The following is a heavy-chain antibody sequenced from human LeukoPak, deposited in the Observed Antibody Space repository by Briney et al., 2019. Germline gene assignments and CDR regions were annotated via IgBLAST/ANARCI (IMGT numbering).Heavy chain of an antibody. Sequence: GGSLRLSCAASGFTFTNYAMSWVRQAPGKGLEWVSAITGSGFSTYYADSVKGRFTISRDNSKNTLYLLMDSLRADDTAVYHCARAGGYCGRISCPYYFDYWGQGSLVAVSS. CDR1: GFTFTNYA. V-gene: IGHV3-23*01. CDR2: ITGSGFST. CDR3: ARAGGYCGRISCPYYFDY. D-gene: IGHD2-15*01. J-gene: IGHJ4*02.